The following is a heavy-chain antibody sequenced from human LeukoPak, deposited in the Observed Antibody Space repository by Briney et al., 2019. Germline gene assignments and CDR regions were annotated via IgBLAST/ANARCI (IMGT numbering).Heavy chain of an antibody. Sequence: SETLSLTCTVSGGSISSSSYYWGWIRQPPGKGLEWIGSIYYSGSTYYNPSLKSRVTISVDTSKNQFSLKLSSVTAADTAVYYYARLEIAVALFDYWGQGTLVTVSS. J-gene: IGHJ4*02. CDR3: ARLEIAVALFDY. D-gene: IGHD6-19*01. CDR2: IYYSGST. V-gene: IGHV4-39*01. CDR1: GGSISSSSYY.